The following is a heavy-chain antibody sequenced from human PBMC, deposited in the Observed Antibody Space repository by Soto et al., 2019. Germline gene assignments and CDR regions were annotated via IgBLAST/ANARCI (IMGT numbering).Heavy chain of an antibody. CDR2: MHYSGAT. D-gene: IGHD3-16*01. CDR1: GGSSSSSTYS. Sequence: SETLSLTCTASGGSSSSSTYSWGWIRQPPGKGLEWIGSMHYSGATYYNPSLKSRVSISVDTSKSQFSLKLTFVTAADTAVYFCARQGSNSSRRLSWFDPWGQGTLVTVSS. CDR3: ARQGSNSSRRLSWFDP. V-gene: IGHV4-39*01. J-gene: IGHJ5*02.